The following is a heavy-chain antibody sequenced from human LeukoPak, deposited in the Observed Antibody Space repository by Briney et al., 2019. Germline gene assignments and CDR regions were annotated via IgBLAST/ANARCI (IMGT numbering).Heavy chain of an antibody. J-gene: IGHJ4*02. CDR2: ISSSGYTI. V-gene: IGHV3-11*01. CDR1: GFTFNDYY. D-gene: IGHD2-21*02. CDR3: VRDGRHCTGDCYYDY. Sequence: GGSLRLSCAASGFTFNDYYMSWIRQAPGKGLEWVSYISSSGYTIYYADSVKGRFTISRDNAKNSLYLQMNSLRAEDTAVYYCVRDGRHCTGDCYYDYWGRGILVTVSS.